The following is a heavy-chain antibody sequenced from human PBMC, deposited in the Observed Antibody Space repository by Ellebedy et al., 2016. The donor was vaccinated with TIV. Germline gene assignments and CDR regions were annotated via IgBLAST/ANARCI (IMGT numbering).Heavy chain of an antibody. CDR3: ARTIMITFGGVTPPLGYFDY. Sequence: SVKVSXKASGGTFSSYAISWVRQAPGQGLEWMGGIIPIFGTANYAQKFQGRVTITADESTSTAYMELSSLRSEDTAVYYCARTIMITFGGVTPPLGYFDYWGQGTLVTVSS. J-gene: IGHJ4*02. CDR2: IIPIFGTA. D-gene: IGHD3-16*01. CDR1: GGTFSSYA. V-gene: IGHV1-69*13.